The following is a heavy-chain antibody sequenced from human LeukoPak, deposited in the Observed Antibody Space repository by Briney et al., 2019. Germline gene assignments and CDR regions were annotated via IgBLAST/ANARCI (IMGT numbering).Heavy chain of an antibody. CDR3: ARRRYCSNTSCHTNKFDY. D-gene: IGHD2-2*02. V-gene: IGHV3-30-3*01. J-gene: IGHJ4*02. CDR2: ISYDGSNK. CDR1: GFTFSSYA. Sequence: PGGSLRLSCAASGFTFSSYAMHWVRQAPGKGLEWVAVISYDGSNKYYADSVKGRFTISRDNSKNTLYLQMNSLRAEDTAVYYCARRRYCSNTSCHTNKFDYWGQGTLVTVSS.